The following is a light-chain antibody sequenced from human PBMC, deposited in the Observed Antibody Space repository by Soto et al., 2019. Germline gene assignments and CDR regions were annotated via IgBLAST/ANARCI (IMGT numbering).Light chain of an antibody. CDR1: QSVGKN. CDR3: QQYNNWPPWT. V-gene: IGKV3-15*01. Sequence: EIVMMQSPAALFVSLGERVTLSCRASQSVGKNLAWYQQRPGQGPRLLIFAAADRATDIPVRFSGSGSGTDFTLTISSLQSEDSAIYYCQQYNNWPPWTFGRGTKVEI. J-gene: IGKJ1*01. CDR2: AAA.